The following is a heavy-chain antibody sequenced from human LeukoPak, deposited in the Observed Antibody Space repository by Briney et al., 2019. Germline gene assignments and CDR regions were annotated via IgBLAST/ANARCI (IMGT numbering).Heavy chain of an antibody. CDR2: IIPILGIA. CDR3: AREGAHDYGDYWFDY. J-gene: IGHJ4*02. D-gene: IGHD4-17*01. CDR1: GGTFSSYA. Sequence: SVKVSCKASGGTFSSYAISWVRQAPGQGLEWMGRIIPILGIANYAQKFQGRVTITTDESTSTAYMELSSLRSDDTAVYYCAREGAHDYGDYWFDYWGQGTLVTVSS. V-gene: IGHV1-69*04.